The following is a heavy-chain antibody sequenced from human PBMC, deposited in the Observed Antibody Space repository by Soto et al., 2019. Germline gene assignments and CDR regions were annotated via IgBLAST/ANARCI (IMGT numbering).Heavy chain of an antibody. Sequence: QVQLVQSGAEVKKPGASVKVSCKASGYTFTSYAMHWVRQAPGQRLEWMGWINAGNGNTKYSQKFQGRVTITRDTXASTAYMELSSLRSEDTAVYYCARDDSSGWYLCDYWGQGTLVTVSS. V-gene: IGHV1-3*01. CDR2: INAGNGNT. J-gene: IGHJ4*02. D-gene: IGHD6-19*01. CDR3: ARDDSSGWYLCDY. CDR1: GYTFTSYA.